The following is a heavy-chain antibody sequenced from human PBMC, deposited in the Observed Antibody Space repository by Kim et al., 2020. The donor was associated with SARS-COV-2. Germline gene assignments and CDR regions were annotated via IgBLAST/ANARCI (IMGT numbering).Heavy chain of an antibody. CDR1: GFTVRSNY. D-gene: IGHD3-10*01. CDR3: ARDHYYGSESD. V-gene: IGHV3-53*01. Sequence: GGSLRLSCAASGFTVRSNYMTWVRQAPGKGLEWVSVIFVGGTTYYADSVKGRFTISRDHSANTVYLQMTSLRAEDAAVYYCARDHYYGSESDWGQGTPVTPSA. J-gene: IGHJ4*01. CDR2: IFVGGTT.